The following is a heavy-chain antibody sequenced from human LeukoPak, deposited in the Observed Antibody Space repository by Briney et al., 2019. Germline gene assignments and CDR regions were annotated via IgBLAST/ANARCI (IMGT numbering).Heavy chain of an antibody. Sequence: GGSLRLSCAASGFTFSDYYMSWIRQAPGKGLEWVSYISSSGNTIYYADSVKGRFTISRDNAKNSLYLQMNSLRAEDTAVYYCARQSYYYDSSGHYVYYFDYWGQGTLVTVSS. CDR3: ARQSYYYDSSGHYVYYFDY. CDR2: ISSSGNTI. V-gene: IGHV3-11*01. CDR1: GFTFSDYY. D-gene: IGHD3-22*01. J-gene: IGHJ4*02.